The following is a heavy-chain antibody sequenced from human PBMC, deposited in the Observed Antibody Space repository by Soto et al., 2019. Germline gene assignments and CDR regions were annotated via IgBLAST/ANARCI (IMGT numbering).Heavy chain of an antibody. J-gene: IGHJ4*02. CDR2: IYDSESS. D-gene: IGHD1-26*01. V-gene: IGHV4-30-4*01. Sequence: LSRTYTVSGASISSVDYVWSWIRQSPGTGKEWIGYIYDSESSYYTPSLNSRITMSVDTSKNHFSTKLRSVTAADTAVYYCAREKGYFSGPKNFDYWGQGTLVTVSS. CDR3: AREKGYFSGPKNFDY. CDR1: GASISSVDYV.